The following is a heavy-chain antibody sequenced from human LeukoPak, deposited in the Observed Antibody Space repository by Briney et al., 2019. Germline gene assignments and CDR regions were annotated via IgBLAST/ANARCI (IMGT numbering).Heavy chain of an antibody. CDR3: ARGSGSYLRYFDY. CDR1: GFTFSTYS. J-gene: IGHJ4*02. Sequence: GGSLRLSCAASGFTFSTYSMNWVRQAPGKGLEWVSSISSSSSYIYYADSVKGRFTISRDNAKNSLYLQMNSLRAEDTALYYCARGSGSYLRYFDYWGQGTLVTVSS. CDR2: ISSSSSYI. V-gene: IGHV3-21*01. D-gene: IGHD1-26*01.